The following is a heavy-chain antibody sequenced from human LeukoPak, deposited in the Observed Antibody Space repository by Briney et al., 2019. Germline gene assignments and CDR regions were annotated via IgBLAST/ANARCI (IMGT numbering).Heavy chain of an antibody. D-gene: IGHD1-1*01. CDR2: IWSDGSKE. CDR1: GFTFSIYG. Sequence: GGSLRLSCEASGFTFSIYGMMWVRQAPGRGLEWVSLIWSDGSKENYADSVKGRFTITKDFSKNTLYLHMNSLRVEDTAVYYCARDHNYAFDNWGQGTLVTVSS. J-gene: IGHJ4*02. V-gene: IGHV3-33*01. CDR3: ARDHNYAFDN.